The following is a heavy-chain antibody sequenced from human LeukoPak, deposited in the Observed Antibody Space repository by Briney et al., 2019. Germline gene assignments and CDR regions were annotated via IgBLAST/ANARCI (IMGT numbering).Heavy chain of an antibody. CDR1: GRTFSSYA. CDR3: AGAPDYCSGGSCYSDY. V-gene: IGHV1-69*13. Sequence: SVKVSCKASGRTFSSYAISWVRQAPGQGLEWMGGIIPIFGTANYAQKFQGRVTITADESTSTAYMELSSLGSEDTAVYYCAGAPDYCSGGSCYSDYWGQGTLVTVSS. D-gene: IGHD2-15*01. CDR2: IIPIFGTA. J-gene: IGHJ4*02.